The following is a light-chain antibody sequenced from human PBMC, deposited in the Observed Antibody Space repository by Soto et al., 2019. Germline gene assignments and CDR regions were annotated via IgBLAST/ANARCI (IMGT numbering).Light chain of an antibody. Sequence: QSALTQPRSVSGSPGQSVTTSCTGTRSDVGGYNYVSWYQQHPDKAPKLMIYDVSKRPSGVPDRFSGSKSCNTASLTISGLQAEDEADYYCCSYAGSSYVFGTGTKVTVL. CDR1: RSDVGGYNY. CDR2: DVS. J-gene: IGLJ1*01. V-gene: IGLV2-11*01. CDR3: CSYAGSSYV.